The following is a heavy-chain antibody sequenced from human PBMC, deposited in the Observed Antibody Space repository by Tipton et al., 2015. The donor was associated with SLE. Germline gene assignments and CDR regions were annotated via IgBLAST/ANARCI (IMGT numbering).Heavy chain of an antibody. CDR1: GFTFSSYG. CDR2: IRYDGSNK. J-gene: IGHJ3*02. V-gene: IGHV3-30*02. D-gene: IGHD6-13*01. Sequence: SLRLSCAASGFTFSSYGMHWVRQAPGKGLEWVAFIRYDGSNKYYADSVKGRFTISRDNSKNTLYLQMNSLRAEDTAVYYCAKDQSSSWSQDAFDIWGQGTMVPVSS. CDR3: AKDQSSSWSQDAFDI.